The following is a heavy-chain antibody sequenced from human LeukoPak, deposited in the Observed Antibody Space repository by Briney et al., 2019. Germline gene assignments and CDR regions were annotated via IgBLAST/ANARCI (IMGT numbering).Heavy chain of an antibody. V-gene: IGHV3-43D*03. Sequence: GGSLRLSCAASGFTFSSYSMNWVRQAPGKGLEWVSLISWDGGSTYYADSVKGRFTISRDNSKNSLYLQMNSLRAEDTALYYCAKAVSSSWYLQDYWGQGTLVTVPS. CDR3: AKAVSSSWYLQDY. CDR2: ISWDGGST. CDR1: GFTFSSYS. D-gene: IGHD6-13*01. J-gene: IGHJ4*02.